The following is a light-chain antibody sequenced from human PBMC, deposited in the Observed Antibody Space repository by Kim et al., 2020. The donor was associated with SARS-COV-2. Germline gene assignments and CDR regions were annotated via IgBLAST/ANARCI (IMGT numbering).Light chain of an antibody. V-gene: IGKV1-5*03. CDR3: QQYNSYWT. J-gene: IGKJ1*01. Sequence: SVSVGDRVSITCRASQSNNIWLAWHQQKPGKAPKLLIYKASSLESGVPSRFSDSGSGTEFTLTISSLKPDDIATYYFQQYNSYWTFGQGTKVDIK. CDR2: KAS. CDR1: QSNNIW.